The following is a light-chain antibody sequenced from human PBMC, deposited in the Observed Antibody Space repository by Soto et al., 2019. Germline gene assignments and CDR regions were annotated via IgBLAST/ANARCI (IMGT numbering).Light chain of an antibody. CDR1: QSVSSSY. J-gene: IGKJ2*01. CDR2: GAS. CDR3: QQYGSSPPYT. Sequence: EIVLTQSPGTLSLSPGERATLSCRASQSVSSSYLAWYQQKPGQAPRLLIYGASSRATGIPDRFSGSGSGTDFTLTISRREPEDWAVYYCQQYGSSPPYTLGQGTKVEIK. V-gene: IGKV3-20*01.